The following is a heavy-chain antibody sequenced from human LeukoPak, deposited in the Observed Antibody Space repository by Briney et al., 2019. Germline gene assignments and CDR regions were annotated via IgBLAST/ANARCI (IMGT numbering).Heavy chain of an antibody. J-gene: IGHJ3*02. CDR3: AKDSTPPSIAARPDAFDI. D-gene: IGHD6-6*01. CDR1: GFTFGSYA. Sequence: PGGSLRLSCAASGFTFGSYAMSWVRQAPGKGLEWVSAISGSGGSTYYADSVKGRFTISRDNSKNTLYLQMNSLRAEDTAVYYCAKDSTPPSIAARPDAFDIWGQGTMVTVSS. V-gene: IGHV3-23*01. CDR2: ISGSGGST.